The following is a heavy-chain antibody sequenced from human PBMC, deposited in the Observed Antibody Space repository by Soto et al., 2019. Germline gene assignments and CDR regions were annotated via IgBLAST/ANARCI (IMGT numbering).Heavy chain of an antibody. CDR3: TLYYYDSSGYYHTGKSRYYYYGMDV. V-gene: IGHV3-73*01. CDR2: IRSKANSYAT. J-gene: IGHJ6*02. Sequence: GGSLRLSCAASGFTFSGSAMHWVRQASGKGLEWVGRIRSKANSYATAYAASVKGRFTVSRDDSKNTAYLQMNSLKTEDTAVYYCTLYYYDSSGYYHTGKSRYYYYGMDVWGQGTTVTVSS. CDR1: GFTFSGSA. D-gene: IGHD3-22*01.